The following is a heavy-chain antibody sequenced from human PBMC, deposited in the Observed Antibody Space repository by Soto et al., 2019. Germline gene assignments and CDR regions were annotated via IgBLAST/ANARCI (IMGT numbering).Heavy chain of an antibody. Sequence: GGSLRLSCAASGFTFTNYWMTWVRQAPGKGLEWVANINQDGSGRYYGDSVKGRFTISRDNAKNSLYLQMNSLRAEDTAMYYCAKDPGSTLLREPDYWGQGTLVTVSS. J-gene: IGHJ4*02. CDR1: GFTFTNYW. V-gene: IGHV3-7*01. CDR3: AKDPGSTLLREPDY. CDR2: INQDGSGR. D-gene: IGHD3-10*01.